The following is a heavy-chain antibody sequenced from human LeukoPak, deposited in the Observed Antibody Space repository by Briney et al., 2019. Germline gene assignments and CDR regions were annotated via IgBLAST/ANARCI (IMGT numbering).Heavy chain of an antibody. D-gene: IGHD6-19*01. Sequence: SETLSLTCTVSGGSVSSYYWNWIRQPAGKGLEWIGRVFPSASANYNPSLKSRVTVSLDKSKNQFSLKLSFVTAADTAVYFRSKGIYTTGWDDAFGIRGQGIMVTVSS. CDR2: VFPSASA. J-gene: IGHJ3*02. CDR1: GGSVSSYY. CDR3: SKGIYTTGWDDAFGI. V-gene: IGHV4-4*07.